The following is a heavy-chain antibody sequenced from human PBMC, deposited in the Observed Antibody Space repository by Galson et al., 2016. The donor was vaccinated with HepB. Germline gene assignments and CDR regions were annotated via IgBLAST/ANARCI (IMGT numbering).Heavy chain of an antibody. CDR2: ISSDGAHK. J-gene: IGHJ4*02. D-gene: IGHD3-3*01. CDR3: AREHDGY. CDR1: GFTFSTYG. V-gene: IGHV3-30*03. Sequence: SLRLSCAGSGFTFSTYGIHWVRQAPGKGREWQATISSDGAHKHYADSVKGRFTISRDNSKNTVHLEMNNLRHEDTAFYYCAREHDGYWGQGALVTVSS.